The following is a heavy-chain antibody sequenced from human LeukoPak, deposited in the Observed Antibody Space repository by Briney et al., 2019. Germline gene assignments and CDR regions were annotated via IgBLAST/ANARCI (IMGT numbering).Heavy chain of an antibody. CDR1: GFTFSSYG. CDR2: IRYDGSNK. J-gene: IGHJ4*02. CDR3: ASLATAPFDY. V-gene: IGHV3-30*02. Sequence: PGGSLRLSCAASGFTFSSYGMHWVRQAPGKGLEWVAFIRYDGSNKYYADSVKGRFTISRDNSKNTLYLQMNSLRAEDTAVYYCASLATAPFDYWGQGTLVTVSS. D-gene: IGHD5-18*01.